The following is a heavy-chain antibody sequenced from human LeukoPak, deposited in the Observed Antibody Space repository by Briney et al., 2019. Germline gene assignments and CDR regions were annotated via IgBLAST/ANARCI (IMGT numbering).Heavy chain of an antibody. V-gene: IGHV1-2*02. D-gene: IGHD3-10*01. CDR2: INPNSGGT. J-gene: IGHJ5*02. CDR1: GYTFTGYY. Sequence: ASVKVSCKASGYTFTGYYMHWVRQAPGQGLEWMGWINPNSGGTNYAQKFQGRVTMTRDTSISTAYMELSRLRSGDTAVYYCARGISGSYYWFDPWGQGTLVTVSS. CDR3: ARGISGSYYWFDP.